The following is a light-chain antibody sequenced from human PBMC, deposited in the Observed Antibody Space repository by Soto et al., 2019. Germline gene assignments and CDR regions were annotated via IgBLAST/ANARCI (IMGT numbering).Light chain of an antibody. V-gene: IGKV3-20*01. Sequence: EIVLTQSPGIVSSSPGDRATLSCRASERLINNYLARYQQKPGQAPRLLIFGASTRATAIPDTFSGSGSGRDFTLTFGRLELEGLAVYHCQEYDYSPCSFSQGNKL. CDR2: GAS. CDR3: QEYDYSPCS. J-gene: IGKJ2*04. CDR1: ERLINNY.